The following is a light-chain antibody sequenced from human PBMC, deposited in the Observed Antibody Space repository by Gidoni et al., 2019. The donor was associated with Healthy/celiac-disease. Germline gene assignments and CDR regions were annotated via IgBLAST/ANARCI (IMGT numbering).Light chain of an antibody. CDR2: EVS. Sequence: QSALTQPASVSGSPGQSITISCTGTSSDVGGYNYVSWYQQHPGKAPKLMIYEVSNRPSGVSNRFSGSKSGNTASLTISGLQAEDEADYYCSSYTSSSTSSGVFGGGTKLTVL. V-gene: IGLV2-14*01. CDR3: SSYTSSSTSSGV. CDR1: SSDVGGYNY. J-gene: IGLJ3*02.